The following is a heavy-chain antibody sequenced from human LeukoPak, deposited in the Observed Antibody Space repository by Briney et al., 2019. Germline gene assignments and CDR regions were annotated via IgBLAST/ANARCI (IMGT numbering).Heavy chain of an antibody. J-gene: IGHJ4*02. CDR1: GFTFSSYW. CDR2: IKQDGSEK. CDR3: ARSPDFWSGYYPFDY. V-gene: IGHV3-7*03. Sequence: GGSLRLSCAASGFTFSSYWMSWVRQAPGKGLEWVANIKQDGSEKYYVDSVKGRFTISRDNSKNTLYLQMNSLRAEDTAVYYCARSPDFWSGYYPFDYWGQGTLVTVSS. D-gene: IGHD3-3*01.